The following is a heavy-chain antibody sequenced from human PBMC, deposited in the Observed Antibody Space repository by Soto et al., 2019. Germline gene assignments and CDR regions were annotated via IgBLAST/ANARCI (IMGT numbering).Heavy chain of an antibody. CDR1: GLTVSTNP. V-gene: IGHV3-66*04. CDR2: IYSGGGT. J-gene: IGHJ4*02. Sequence: EVHLVESGGGLVQPGGSLRLSCAASGLTVSTNPMSWVRQAPGKGLEWVSVIYSGGGTHYADSVKGRFTISRDKSKNTVYHKMSNLRAEDTAVSYCARHGSGYWGQGTLVTVSS. CDR3: ARHGSGY.